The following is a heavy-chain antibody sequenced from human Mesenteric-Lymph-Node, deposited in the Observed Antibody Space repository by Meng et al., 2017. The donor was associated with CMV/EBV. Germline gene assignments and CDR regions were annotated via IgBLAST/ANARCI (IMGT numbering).Heavy chain of an antibody. V-gene: IGHV3-23*01. Sequence: SYAMSWVRQAPGMGLEWVSAISGSGGSTSYAASVRGRFTISRDNSKNTLYLQMNSLRAEDTAVYYCARADSQYYYDSSGVSSYFDYWGQGTLVTVSS. J-gene: IGHJ4*02. D-gene: IGHD3-22*01. CDR1: SYA. CDR2: ISGSGGST. CDR3: ARADSQYYYDSSGVSSYFDY.